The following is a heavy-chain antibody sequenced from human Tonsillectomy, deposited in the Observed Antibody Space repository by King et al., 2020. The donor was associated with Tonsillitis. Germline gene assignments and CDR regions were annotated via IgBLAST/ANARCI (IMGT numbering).Heavy chain of an antibody. J-gene: IGHJ2*01. Sequence: QLQESGPGLVKHSETLSLTCTVAGGSITSYYWSWIRQPPGQGLEWIGFVHLSVSTNYHPFLLRLVTMSVDTSKNHFSLRLTSVTAADTAVYYCARPYSSSFWYFDLWGRGTLVTVSS. D-gene: IGHD6-6*01. CDR2: VHLSVST. V-gene: IGHV4-59*08. CDR3: ARPYSSSFWYFDL. CDR1: GGSITSYY.